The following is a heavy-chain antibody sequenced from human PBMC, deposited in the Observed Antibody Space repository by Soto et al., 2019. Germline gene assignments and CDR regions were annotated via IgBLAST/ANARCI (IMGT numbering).Heavy chain of an antibody. V-gene: IGHV3-9*01. D-gene: IGHD2-2*01. CDR2: ISWNSGSI. CDR1: GFTFDDYA. Sequence: GGSLRLSCAASGFTFDDYAMHWVRQAPGKGLEWVSGISWNSGSIGYADSVKGRFTISRDNAKNSLYLQMNSLRAEDTALYYCAKDNAADIGVVPAPSYYYYMHVWGKGTTVSVSS. J-gene: IGHJ6*03. CDR3: AKDNAADIGVVPAPSYYYYMHV.